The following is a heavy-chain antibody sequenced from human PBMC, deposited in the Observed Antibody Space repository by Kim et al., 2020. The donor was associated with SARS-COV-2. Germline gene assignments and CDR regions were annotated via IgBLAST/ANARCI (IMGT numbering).Heavy chain of an antibody. CDR2: ISYDGSNK. CDR1: GFTFSSYG. V-gene: IGHV3-30*18. D-gene: IGHD3-22*01. CDR3: AKSGYYYDSSGYYEKRYYYGMDV. J-gene: IGHJ6*02. Sequence: GGSLRLSCAASGFTFSSYGMHWVRQAPGKGLEWVAVISYDGSNKYYADSVKGRFTISRDNSKNTLYLQMNSLRAEDTAVYYCAKSGYYYDSSGYYEKRYYYGMDVWGQGTTVTVSS.